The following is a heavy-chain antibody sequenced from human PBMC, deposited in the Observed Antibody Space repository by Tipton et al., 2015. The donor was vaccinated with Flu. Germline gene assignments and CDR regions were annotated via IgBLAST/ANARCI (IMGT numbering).Heavy chain of an antibody. D-gene: IGHD1-7*01. J-gene: IGHJ4*02. CDR2: IYYSGST. CDR3: ARVAHNWNYSIDY. Sequence: TLSLTCSVSGDSIGSRYFWGWIRQPPGKGLEWIGNIYYSGSTNYNPSLKSRVTISVDTSKNQFSLKLSSVTAADTAVYYCARVAHNWNYSIDYWGQGTLVTVSS. V-gene: IGHV4-59*01. CDR1: GDSIGSRYF.